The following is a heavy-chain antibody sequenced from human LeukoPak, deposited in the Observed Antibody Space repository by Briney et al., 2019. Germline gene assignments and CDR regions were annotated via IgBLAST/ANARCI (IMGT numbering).Heavy chain of an antibody. CDR2: VHPNTGNT. D-gene: IGHD1-14*01. J-gene: IGHJ5*02. V-gene: IGHV1-8*01. CDR1: GYPFTTYE. CDR3: ARGPRNDP. Sequence: ASVKVSCKTSGYPFTTYEINWVRQAAGQGLEWRGWVHPNTGNTAYAQRFQGRVTMTRDTSISTAYMELSSLTSNAPAVYFCARGPRNDPWGQGTLVTVSS.